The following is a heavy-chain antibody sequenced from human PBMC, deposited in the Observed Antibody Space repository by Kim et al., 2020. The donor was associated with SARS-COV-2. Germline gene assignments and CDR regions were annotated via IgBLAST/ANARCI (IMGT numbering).Heavy chain of an antibody. CDR3: AREMATIGY. J-gene: IGHJ4*02. CDR2: IYTSGST. V-gene: IGHV4-61*02. CDR1: GGSISSGSYY. Sequence: SETLSLTCTVSGGSISSGSYYWSWIRQPAGKGLEWIGRIYTSGSTNYNPSLKSRVTISVDTSKNQFSLKLSSVTTANTAVYYCAREMATIGYWGQGTLVTVSS. D-gene: IGHD5-12*01.